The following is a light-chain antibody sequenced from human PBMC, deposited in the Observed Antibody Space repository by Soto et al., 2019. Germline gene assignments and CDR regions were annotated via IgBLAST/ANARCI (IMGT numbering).Light chain of an antibody. J-gene: IGKJ5*01. Sequence: EIVLTQSTGTLSLSPGERATLSCRASQSVSSSYLDWYQQKPGQAPRLLIYGASSRATGIPDRFSGSGSGKDFMLTISRLEPEDFAVYYCQQYGSSHTFGQGTRLEIK. V-gene: IGKV3-20*01. CDR2: GAS. CDR1: QSVSSSY. CDR3: QQYGSSHT.